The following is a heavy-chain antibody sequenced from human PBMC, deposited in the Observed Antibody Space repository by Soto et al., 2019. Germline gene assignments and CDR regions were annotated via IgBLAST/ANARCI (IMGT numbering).Heavy chain of an antibody. Sequence: QITLKESGPTLVKPTQTLTLTCTFSGFSLSTSGVGVGWIRQPPGKALEWLALIYWDDDKRYSPSLRSRLTISKDTSKNQVVLRMTNMDPVDTATDHCIQSRCGGDCLQSYASHYYYGMDVWGQGTTVTVSS. V-gene: IGHV2-5*02. J-gene: IGHJ6*02. CDR3: IQSRCGGDCLQSYASHYYYGMDV. CDR1: GFSLSTSGVG. CDR2: IYWDDDK. D-gene: IGHD2-21*02.